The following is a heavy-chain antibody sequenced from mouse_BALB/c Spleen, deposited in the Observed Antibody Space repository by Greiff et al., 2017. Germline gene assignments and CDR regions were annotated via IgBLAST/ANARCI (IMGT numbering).Heavy chain of an antibody. CDR1: GFNIKDTY. V-gene: IGHV14-3*02. CDR3: ARGSGYDAMDY. J-gene: IGHJ4*01. D-gene: IGHD3-1*01. Sequence: VQLKESGAELVKPGASVKLSCTASGFNIKDTYMHWVKQRPEQGLEWIGRIDPANGNTKYDPKFQGKATITADTSSNTAYLQLSSLTSEDTAVYYCARGSGYDAMDYWGQGTSVTV. CDR2: IDPANGNT.